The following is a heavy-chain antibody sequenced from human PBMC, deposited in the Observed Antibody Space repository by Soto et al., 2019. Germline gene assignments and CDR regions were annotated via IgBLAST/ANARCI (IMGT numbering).Heavy chain of an antibody. D-gene: IGHD5-18*01. CDR3: AKALVPALTAKFGY. CDR2: ISSSSSYI. V-gene: IGHV3-21*04. CDR1: GFTFSSYS. Sequence: LRLSCAASGFTFSSYSMNWVRQAPGKGLEWVSSISSSSSYIYYADSVKGRFTISRDNSRNTLHLQMSSLRVEDTALYYCAKALVPALTAKFGYWGQGTLVTVSS. J-gene: IGHJ4*02.